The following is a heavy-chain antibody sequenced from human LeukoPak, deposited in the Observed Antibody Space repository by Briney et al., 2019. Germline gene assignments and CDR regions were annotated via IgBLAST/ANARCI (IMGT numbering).Heavy chain of an antibody. V-gene: IGHV4-4*07. CDR2: IYAGGST. J-gene: IGHJ4*02. CDR3: ERVSRGSYILDY. D-gene: IGHD1-26*01. Sequence: SEPLSLTCAAAGASISCYCWSCLRQPAGKGLEWVCRIYAGGSTNYTPSLKSPVTMSVHTSKNQFSLKLSSVTAADTAVYYWERVSRGSYILDYWGQGTLVTVSS. CDR1: GASISCYC.